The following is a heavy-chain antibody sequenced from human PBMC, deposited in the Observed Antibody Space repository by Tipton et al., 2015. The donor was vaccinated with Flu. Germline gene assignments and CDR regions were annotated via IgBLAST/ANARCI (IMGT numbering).Heavy chain of an antibody. D-gene: IGHD2-15*01. Sequence: TLSLTCAVSGYSISSGYYWGWIRQPPGKGLEWIGSIYHSGSTYYNPSLKSRVTISVDTSKNQFSLKLSSVTAADTAVYYCARRYCSGGCCVTGWFDPWGQGTLVTVSS. CDR1: GYSISSGYY. CDR3: ARRYCSGGCCVTGWFDP. V-gene: IGHV4-38-2*01. CDR2: IYHSGST. J-gene: IGHJ5*02.